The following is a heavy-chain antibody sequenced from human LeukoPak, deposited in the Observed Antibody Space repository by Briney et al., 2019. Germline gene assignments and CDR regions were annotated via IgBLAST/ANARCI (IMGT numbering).Heavy chain of an antibody. J-gene: IGHJ4*02. D-gene: IGHD1-1*01. CDR1: GFTVITND. Sequence: GGSLRLSCAASGFTVITNDMTWVRQAPGKGLEWVSVLYSDGNTKYADSVQGRFTISRDNSKNTLYLEMNSLTAEDTALYYCARRVGGTPDYWGRGTQVTVSS. CDR2: LYSDGNT. CDR3: ARRVGGTPDY. V-gene: IGHV3-53*01.